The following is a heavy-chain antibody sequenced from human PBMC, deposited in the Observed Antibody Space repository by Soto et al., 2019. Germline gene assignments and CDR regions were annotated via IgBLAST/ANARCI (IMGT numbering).Heavy chain of an antibody. Sequence: PGGSLRLSCAASGFTFSSYAMSWVRQAPGKGLEWVSAISGSGGSTYYADPVKGRFTISRDNSKNTLYLQMNSLRAEDTAVYYCAKDMVTMVRGVIISDAFDIWGQGTMVTVSS. CDR1: GFTFSSYA. V-gene: IGHV3-23*01. J-gene: IGHJ3*02. CDR3: AKDMVTMVRGVIISDAFDI. CDR2: ISGSGGST. D-gene: IGHD3-10*01.